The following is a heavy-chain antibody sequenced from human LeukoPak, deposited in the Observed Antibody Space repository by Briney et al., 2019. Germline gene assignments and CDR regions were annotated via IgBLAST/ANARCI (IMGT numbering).Heavy chain of an antibody. D-gene: IGHD1-7*01. CDR3: TRENLYTYNWNSAYFDY. CDR1: GFTFGDYA. CDR2: IRSKAYGGTT. V-gene: IGHV3-49*04. Sequence: GGSLRLSCTASGFTFGDYAMSWVRQAPGKGLEWVGFIRSKAYGGTTEYTASVKGRFTISRDDSKSIAYLQMNSLKTEDTAVYYCTRENLYTYNWNSAYFDYWGQGTLVTASS. J-gene: IGHJ4*02.